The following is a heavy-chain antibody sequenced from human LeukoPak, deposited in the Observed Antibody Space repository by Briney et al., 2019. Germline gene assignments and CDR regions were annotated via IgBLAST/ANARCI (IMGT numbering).Heavy chain of an antibody. D-gene: IGHD3-10*01. J-gene: IGHJ4*02. CDR2: ISYSGTT. CDR3: ARRLYSYYYYGSGSYDY. Sequence: PSETLSLTCTVSSASVSSSPYFWGWLRQSPGKGLEWIGSISYSGTTYYNPSLKSRVTISVDTSKNHFSLKLSSVTAAYTAVYYCARRLYSYYYYGSGSYDYWGQGTLVTVSS. V-gene: IGHV4-39*02. CDR1: SASVSSSPYF.